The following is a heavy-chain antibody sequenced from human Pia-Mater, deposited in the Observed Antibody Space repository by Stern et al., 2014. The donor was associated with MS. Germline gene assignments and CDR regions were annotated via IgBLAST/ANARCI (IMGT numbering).Heavy chain of an antibody. J-gene: IGHJ6*02. D-gene: IGHD3-9*01. CDR3: ARDGRHTDNYGLDV. CDR2: IIPIFGTA. V-gene: IGHV1-69*01. CDR1: GGTFNVYA. Sequence: QVQLVQYGAEVKKPGSSVKVSCKASGGTFNVYAINWLRQAPGQGLEWMGGIIPIFGTANYAQKFQGRVTITADESTRTSSMQLSSLRYDDTAVYYCARDGRHTDNYGLDVWGQGTTVTVSS.